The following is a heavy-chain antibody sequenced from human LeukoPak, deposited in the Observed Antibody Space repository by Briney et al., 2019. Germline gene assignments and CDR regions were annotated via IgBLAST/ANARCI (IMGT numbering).Heavy chain of an antibody. D-gene: IGHD1-26*01. CDR1: GFTFSSSG. CDR3: VKTGGSYYSGFDP. V-gene: IGHV3-30*02. J-gene: IGHJ5*02. Sequence: PGGSLRLSCAASGFTFSSSGMHWVRQAPGKGLEWVAFIRYDGSNKYYADSVKGRFTISRDNSKNTLYLQMNSLSAEDTAVYYCVKTGGSYYSGFDPWGQGTLVTVSS. CDR2: IRYDGSNK.